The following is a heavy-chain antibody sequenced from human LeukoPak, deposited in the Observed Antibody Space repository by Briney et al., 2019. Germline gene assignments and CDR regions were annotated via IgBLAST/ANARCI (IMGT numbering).Heavy chain of an antibody. Sequence: SETLSLTCTVFGGSISGYYWSWIRQPPVKGLEWIAYMFYNGDINYNPSLQSRVAISVDTSKNHFSLKLRSVTAADTAMYYCATGHYGLDPWGQGTLVTVSS. CDR2: MFYNGDI. CDR3: ATGHYGLDP. J-gene: IGHJ5*02. CDR1: GGSISGYY. V-gene: IGHV4-59*08. D-gene: IGHD3-16*01.